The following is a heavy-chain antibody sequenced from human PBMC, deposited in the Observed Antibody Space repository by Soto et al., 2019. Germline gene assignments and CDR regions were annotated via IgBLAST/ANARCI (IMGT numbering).Heavy chain of an antibody. CDR2: ISGSGGST. Sequence: SGGSLRLSCAASGFTFSSYAMSWVRQAPGKGLEWVSAISGSGGSTYYADSVRGRFTISRDNSKNTLYLQMNSLRAEDTAVYYCANDEEPANPYSTRQLGAFDIGGQGTMVTVSS. V-gene: IGHV3-23*01. J-gene: IGHJ3*02. D-gene: IGHD6-13*01. CDR1: GFTFSSYA. CDR3: ANDEEPANPYSTRQLGAFDI.